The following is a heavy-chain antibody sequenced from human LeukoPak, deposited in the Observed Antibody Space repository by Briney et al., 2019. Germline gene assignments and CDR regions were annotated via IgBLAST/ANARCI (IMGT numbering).Heavy chain of an antibody. CDR3: ARAALLHLYGSGSYYKFVWQERTYYFDY. Sequence: ASVKVSCKASGYTFTSYGISWVRQAPGQGLEWMGWISAYNGNTNYAQKLQGRVTMTTDTSTSTAYMELRSLRSDDTAVYYCARAALLHLYGSGSYYKFVWQERTYYFDYWDQGTLVTVSS. V-gene: IGHV1-18*01. CDR2: ISAYNGNT. J-gene: IGHJ4*02. CDR1: GYTFTSYG. D-gene: IGHD3-10*01.